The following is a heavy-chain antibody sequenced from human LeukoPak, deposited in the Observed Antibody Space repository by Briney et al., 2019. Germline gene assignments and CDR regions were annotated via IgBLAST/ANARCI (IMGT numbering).Heavy chain of an antibody. J-gene: IGHJ4*02. D-gene: IGHD1-1*01. V-gene: IGHV3-21*01. CDR2: ISSSSSYI. CDR1: GFIFGSYS. Sequence: PGGSLRLSCAASGFIFGSYSMNWVRQAPGKGLEWVSSISSSSSYIYYADSVKGRFTISRDNAKNSLYLQMNSLRAEDTAVYYCASTPRYNWNDAGGYWGQGTLVTVSS. CDR3: ASTPRYNWNDAGGY.